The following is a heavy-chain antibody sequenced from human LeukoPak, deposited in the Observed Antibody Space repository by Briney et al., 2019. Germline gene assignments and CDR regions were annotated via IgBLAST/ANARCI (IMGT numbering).Heavy chain of an antibody. D-gene: IGHD2-21*02. V-gene: IGHV1-18*01. CDR3: ARDWRMAYCGGDCYRWFDP. Sequence: GASVKVSCRASGYTFTSYGISWVRQAPGQGLEWMGWISAYNGNTNYAQKLQGRVTVTTDTSTSTAYMELRSLRSDDTAVYYCARDWRMAYCGGDCYRWFDPWGQGTLVTVSS. CDR1: GYTFTSYG. CDR2: ISAYNGNT. J-gene: IGHJ5*02.